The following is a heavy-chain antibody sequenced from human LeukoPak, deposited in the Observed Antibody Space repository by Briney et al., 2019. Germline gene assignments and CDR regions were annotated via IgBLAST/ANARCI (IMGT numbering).Heavy chain of an antibody. Sequence: SGSLSLTCDVSGVSISSSNRWSWVRQPPGKGLEWIGEIHHSGSTNYNPSLKSRVAISIDKSKNQLSLKVSSVTAADTAVYFCARDSTSDSSWYFDYWGQGTLVTVSS. V-gene: IGHV4-4*02. CDR2: IHHSGST. CDR3: ARDSTSDSSWYFDY. CDR1: GVSISSSNR. D-gene: IGHD6-13*01. J-gene: IGHJ4*02.